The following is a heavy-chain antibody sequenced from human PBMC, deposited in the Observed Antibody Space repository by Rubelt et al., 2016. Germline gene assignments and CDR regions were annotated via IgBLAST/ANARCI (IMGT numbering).Heavy chain of an antibody. V-gene: IGHV1-2*06. CDR1: GYTFTGYY. CDR2: INPNSGGT. CDR3: ARESSSGWYIDY. Sequence: QAQLVQSGAEVKKPGASVKVSCKASGYTFTGYYMHWVRQAPGQGLEWVGRINPNSGGTNYAQKLQGRVTMTRDTSITTAYMELSRLRSDDTAVFYCARESSSGWYIDYWGQGTLVTVSS. D-gene: IGHD6-19*01. J-gene: IGHJ4*02.